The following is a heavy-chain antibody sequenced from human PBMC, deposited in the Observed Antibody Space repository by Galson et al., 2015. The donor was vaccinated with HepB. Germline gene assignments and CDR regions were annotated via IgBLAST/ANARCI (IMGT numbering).Heavy chain of an antibody. CDR2: IDPSDSYT. CDR3: ARLSRTWGIAPSLAFDI. D-gene: IGHD6-13*01. CDR1: GSSFTTYW. V-gene: IGHV5-10-1*01. J-gene: IGHJ3*02. Sequence: QSRAPVTKPGASLRISCKGSGSSFTTYWISWVRQMPGKGLEWMGRIDPSDSYTNYSPSVQGHVTSSADKSISTAYLQWSSLKASDTAMYYCARLSRTWGIAPSLAFDIWGQGTMVTVSS.